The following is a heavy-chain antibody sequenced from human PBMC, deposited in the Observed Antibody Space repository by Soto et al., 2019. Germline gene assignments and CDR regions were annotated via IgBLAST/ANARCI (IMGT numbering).Heavy chain of an antibody. D-gene: IGHD6-19*01. CDR2: MSFDGSIK. J-gene: IGHJ3*02. CDR3: ATIAVPAAFDI. CDR1: GFIFSSYG. Sequence: QVQLVESGGGVVQPGRSLRLSCAASGFIFSSYGMNWVRQAPGKGLEWVAVMSFDGSIKYYADSVKGRFTISRDNAKNTLSLPMNSLRAEDTAVYSCATIAVPAAFDIWGRGTMFTVSS. V-gene: IGHV3-30*03.